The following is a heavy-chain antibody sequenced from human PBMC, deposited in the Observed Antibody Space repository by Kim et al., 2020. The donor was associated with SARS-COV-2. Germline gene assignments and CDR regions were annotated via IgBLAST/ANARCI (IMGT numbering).Heavy chain of an antibody. CDR2: ISSNGGST. CDR1: GFTFSSYA. V-gene: IGHV3-64D*06. Sequence: GGSLRLSCSASGFTFSSYAMHWVRQAPGKGLEYVSAISSNGGSTYYADSVKGRFTISRDNSKNTLYLQMSSLRAEDTAVYYCVSGLGYCSSTSCPYGMDVWGQGTTVTVSS. J-gene: IGHJ6*02. D-gene: IGHD2-2*01. CDR3: VSGLGYCSSTSCPYGMDV.